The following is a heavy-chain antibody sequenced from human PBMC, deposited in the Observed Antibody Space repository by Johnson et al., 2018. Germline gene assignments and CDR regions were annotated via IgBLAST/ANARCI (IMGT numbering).Heavy chain of an antibody. J-gene: IGHJ3*02. V-gene: IGHV4-59*01. CDR1: GASIRNFY. Sequence: QVQLQESGPGLVKPSETLSLTCTVSGASIRNFYWSWIRQPPGKGLEWIGYSFYSGSPTSTPSLKSRVTISVDTSKNQVSLNLSSVTAADTAVYFGARYCSGSSCYGAASDIWGQGTVVTVSS. CDR3: ARYCSGSSCYGAASDI. CDR2: SFYSGSP. D-gene: IGHD2-15*01.